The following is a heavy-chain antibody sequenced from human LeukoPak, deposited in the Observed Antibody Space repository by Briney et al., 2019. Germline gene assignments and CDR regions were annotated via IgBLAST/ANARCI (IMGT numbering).Heavy chain of an antibody. Sequence: GGPLRLSCVASGFTFDDYAMHWVGQAPGKGLEWVCLTNWDGNTTFCADSVKGRFTISRDNIKSSLFLQMNSLRPEDSALYYCAKGDSGHDPSIHPPGAFDYWGQGTLVTVSS. V-gene: IGHV3-43D*03. J-gene: IGHJ4*02. CDR2: TNWDGNTT. D-gene: IGHD2-21*02. CDR1: GFTFDDYA. CDR3: AKGDSGHDPSIHPPGAFDY.